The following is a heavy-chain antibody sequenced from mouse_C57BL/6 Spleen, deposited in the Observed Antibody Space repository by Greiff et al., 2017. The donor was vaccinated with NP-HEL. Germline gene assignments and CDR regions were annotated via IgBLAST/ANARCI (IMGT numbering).Heavy chain of an antibody. CDR2: INPSNGGT. CDR1: GYTFTSYW. CDR3: ARGAIYYDYDTWLAY. V-gene: IGHV1-53*01. D-gene: IGHD2-4*01. J-gene: IGHJ3*01. Sequence: QVQLQQPGTELVKPGASVKLSCKASGYTFTSYWMHWVKQRPGQGLEWIGNINPSNGGTNYNEKFKSKATLTVDKSSSTAYLQLSSLTSEDSAVYYCARGAIYYDYDTWLAYWGQGTLVTVSA.